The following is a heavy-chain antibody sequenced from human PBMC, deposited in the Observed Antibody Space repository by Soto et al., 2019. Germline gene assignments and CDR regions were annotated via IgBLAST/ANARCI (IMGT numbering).Heavy chain of an antibody. J-gene: IGHJ4*02. CDR1: GFTFDDYT. V-gene: IGHV3-43*01. CDR3: AKERVYYYDSSGSFPGYYFDY. CDR2: ISWDGGST. Sequence: GSLRLSCAASGFTFDDYTMHWVRQAPGKGLEWVSLISWDGGSTYYADSVKGRFTISRDNSKNSLYLQMNSLRTEDTALYYCAKERVYYYDSSGSFPGYYFDYWGQGTLVTVSS. D-gene: IGHD3-22*01.